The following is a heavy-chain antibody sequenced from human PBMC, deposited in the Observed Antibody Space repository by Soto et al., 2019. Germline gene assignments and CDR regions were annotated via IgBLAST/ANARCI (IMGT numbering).Heavy chain of an antibody. CDR3: ARAVRIAVAGTEDYFDY. J-gene: IGHJ4*02. CDR2: IYHSGST. V-gene: IGHV4-4*02. Sequence: QVQLQESGPGLVKPSGTLSLTCAVSGGSISSSNWWSWVRQPPGKGLEWIGEIYHSGSTNYNPSLKSRFTISVDKSKNQFSLKLSSVTAADTAVYYCARAVRIAVAGTEDYFDYWGQGTLVTVSS. D-gene: IGHD6-19*01. CDR1: GGSISSSNW.